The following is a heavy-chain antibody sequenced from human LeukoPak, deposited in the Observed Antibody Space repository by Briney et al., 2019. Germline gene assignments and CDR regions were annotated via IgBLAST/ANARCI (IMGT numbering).Heavy chain of an antibody. V-gene: IGHV1-46*01. Sequence: ASVKVSCKASGYTFTSYYMHWVRQAPGQGLEWMGIINPSGGSTSYAQKLQGRVTMTRDMSTSTVYMELSSLRSEDTAVYYCARNTVTTGGLNWFDPWGQGTLVTVSS. J-gene: IGHJ5*02. CDR3: ARNTVTTGGLNWFDP. CDR2: INPSGGST. D-gene: IGHD4-17*01. CDR1: GYTFTSYY.